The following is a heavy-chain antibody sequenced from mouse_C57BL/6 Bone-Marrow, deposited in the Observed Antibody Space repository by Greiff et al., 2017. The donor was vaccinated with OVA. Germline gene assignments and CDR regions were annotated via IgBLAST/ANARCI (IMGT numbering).Heavy chain of an antibody. CDR2: LLPGSGST. D-gene: IGHD1-1*01. CDR1: GYTFTGYW. J-gene: IGHJ2*01. Sequence: QVQLQQSGAELMKPGASVKLSCKATGYTFTGYWIEWVKQRPGHGLEWIGELLPGSGSTNSNEKFKGKATFTADTSSNTAYMQLSSLTTEDSAIYSCARDYYGSKDYWGQGTTLTVSS. CDR3: ARDYYGSKDY. V-gene: IGHV1-9*01.